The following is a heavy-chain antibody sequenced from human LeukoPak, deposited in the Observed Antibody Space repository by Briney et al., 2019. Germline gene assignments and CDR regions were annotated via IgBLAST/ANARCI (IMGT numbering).Heavy chain of an antibody. Sequence: GGSLRPSCAASGLIFNANYMAWVARAPGKGLKWFSVVNSGGSTSYADSVKDRFTISRDNSKNTLFLQMNSLRAEDTALYYCTRTYGDYDYYYGMDVWGQGTTVTVSS. CDR3: TRTYGDYDYYYGMDV. V-gene: IGHV3-66*01. CDR1: GLIFNANY. J-gene: IGHJ6*02. CDR2: VNSGGST. D-gene: IGHD4-17*01.